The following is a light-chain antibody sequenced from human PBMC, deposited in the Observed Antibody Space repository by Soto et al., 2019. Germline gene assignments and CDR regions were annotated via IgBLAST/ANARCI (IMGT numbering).Light chain of an antibody. Sequence: QSVLAQPPSASGSPGQSVTITCTGTNSDVGTYNYVSWYQHHPGKAPKFMIYEVSKRPLGVPDRFSGSKSGNTASLTVFGLQAEDEADYYCSSYAGSNNLVFGGGTKVTVL. J-gene: IGLJ2*01. CDR2: EVS. CDR3: SSYAGSNNLV. V-gene: IGLV2-8*01. CDR1: NSDVGTYNY.